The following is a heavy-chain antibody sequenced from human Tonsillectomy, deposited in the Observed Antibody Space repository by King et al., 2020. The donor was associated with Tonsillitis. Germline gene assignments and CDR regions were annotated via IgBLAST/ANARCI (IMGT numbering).Heavy chain of an antibody. CDR2: MNPNTGDT. CDR1: GYTFTNYD. J-gene: IGHJ6*02. CDR3: ARAQGRGRGPDGMDV. V-gene: IGHV1-8*02. Sequence: VQLVESGAEVKKPGASVKVSCKASGYTFTNYDMNWVRQATGQGLEWMGWMNPNTGDTGYAQKFQDRVTMTRNTSISTAYMELSSLRSEDTVVYYCARAQGRGRGPDGMDVWGQGTTVSVSS. D-gene: IGHD3-16*01.